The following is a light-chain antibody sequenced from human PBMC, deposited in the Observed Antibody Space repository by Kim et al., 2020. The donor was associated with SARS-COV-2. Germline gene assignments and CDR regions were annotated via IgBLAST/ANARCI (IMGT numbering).Light chain of an antibody. V-gene: IGLV2-14*03. Sequence: GQSITISCIGSSSDIGDSKHVCWYQQHPGKAPKLIIYDITNRPSGLSSRFSGSKSGNMASLTISGLQGEDEAVYYCSSYTTSGTLVFGGGTKVTVL. CDR1: SSDIGDSKH. J-gene: IGLJ2*01. CDR3: SSYTTSGTLV. CDR2: DIT.